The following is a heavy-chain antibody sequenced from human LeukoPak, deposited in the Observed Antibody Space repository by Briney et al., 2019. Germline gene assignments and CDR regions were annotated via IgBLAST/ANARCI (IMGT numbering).Heavy chain of an antibody. CDR2: INHSGST. D-gene: IGHD3-3*01. Sequence: SETLSLTCAVYGGSFSGYYWSWIRQPPGKGLEWIGEINHSGSTNYNPSLKSRVTISVDTSKNQFSLKLSSVTAADTAVYYCARAPRITIFGVVTHHDAFHIWGQGTMVTVSS. CDR3: ARAPRITIFGVVTHHDAFHI. J-gene: IGHJ3*02. CDR1: GGSFSGYY. V-gene: IGHV4-34*01.